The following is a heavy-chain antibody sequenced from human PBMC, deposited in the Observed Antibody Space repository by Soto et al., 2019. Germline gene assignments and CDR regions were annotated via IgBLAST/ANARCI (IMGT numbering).Heavy chain of an antibody. V-gene: IGHV1-69*01. J-gene: IGHJ4*02. D-gene: IGHD3-22*01. CDR1: GGTFSSYA. Sequence: QVQLVQSGAEVKKPGSSVKVSCKASGGTFSSYAISWVRQAPGQGLAWMGGIIPIFGTANYAQKFQGRVTITADESTSTAYMELSSLRSEDTSVYYCASGDYYDSSGYYCSLDYCGQGTLVTVS. CDR3: ASGDYYDSSGYYCSLDY. CDR2: IIPIFGTA.